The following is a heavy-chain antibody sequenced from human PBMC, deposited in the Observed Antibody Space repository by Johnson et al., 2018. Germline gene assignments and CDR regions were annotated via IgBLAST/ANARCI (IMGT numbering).Heavy chain of an antibody. Sequence: VQLVQSGGGLVQPGGSLRLCCAASGFTFSSYGMNWVRQAPGKGLEWVSHISSSLSPIYYADSVKGRFTISRYNAQNSLYLQMNSLRAEDTAVYYCARRRFYDRSACDYWGQGTLVTVSS. CDR2: ISSSLSPI. J-gene: IGHJ4*02. CDR1: GFTFSSYG. CDR3: ARRRFYDRSACDY. D-gene: IGHD3-22*01. V-gene: IGHV3-48*04.